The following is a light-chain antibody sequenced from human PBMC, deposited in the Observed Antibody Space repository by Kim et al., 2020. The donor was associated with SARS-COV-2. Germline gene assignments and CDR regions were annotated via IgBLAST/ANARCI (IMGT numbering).Light chain of an antibody. Sequence: EIVMTQSLATLSVSPGERATLSCRASQSVSSNLAWYQQKPGQAPRLLIYGASTRATGIPARFSGSGSGTEFTLTISSLQYEDFSVYYCQQYNNWPPLTFGGGTKVDSK. CDR1: QSVSSN. CDR3: QQYNNWPPLT. CDR2: GAS. J-gene: IGKJ4*01. V-gene: IGKV3-15*01.